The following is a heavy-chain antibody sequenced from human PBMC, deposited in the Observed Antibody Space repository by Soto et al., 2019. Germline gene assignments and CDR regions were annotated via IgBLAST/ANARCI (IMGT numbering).Heavy chain of an antibody. CDR1: GGSFDITSSY. CDR3: ARRVNKPSYYFDY. Sequence: SETLSLTCTVSGGSFDITSSYWAWVRQPPGKGLEWIAYIYYSGSTYYNPSLKSRITISVDTSTNQLSLRLSSVTAADTAVYYCARRVNKPSYYFDYWGQGTLVTVSS. J-gene: IGHJ4*02. CDR2: IYYSGST. V-gene: IGHV4-39*01. D-gene: IGHD2-8*01.